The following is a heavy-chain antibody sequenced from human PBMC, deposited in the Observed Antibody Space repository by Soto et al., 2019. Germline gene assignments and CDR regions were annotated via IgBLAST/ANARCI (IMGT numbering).Heavy chain of an antibody. Sequence: SVKVSGKASGGTFSSYAISWVRQAPGQGLEWMGGIIPIFGTANYAQKFQGRVTITADESTSTAYMELSSLRSEDTAVYYCARDLTPMVLKGWFDPWGQGTLVTVS. D-gene: IGHD3-10*01. CDR3: ARDLTPMVLKGWFDP. CDR1: GGTFSSYA. V-gene: IGHV1-69*13. J-gene: IGHJ5*02. CDR2: IIPIFGTA.